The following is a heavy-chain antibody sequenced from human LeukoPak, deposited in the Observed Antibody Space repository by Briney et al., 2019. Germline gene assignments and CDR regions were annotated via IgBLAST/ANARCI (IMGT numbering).Heavy chain of an antibody. CDR3: ARLIRSSWYYLDY. CDR1: GGSVSSYY. Sequence: PSETLSLTCTVSGGSVSSYYWSWIRRPPGRGLEWIAYLSHSGSSDSNPSLTSRVTTLVDTSKNQFSLKLTSVTAADTAVYYCARLIRSSWYYLDYWGQGTLVTVSS. D-gene: IGHD6-13*01. CDR2: LSHSGSS. J-gene: IGHJ4*02. V-gene: IGHV4-59*02.